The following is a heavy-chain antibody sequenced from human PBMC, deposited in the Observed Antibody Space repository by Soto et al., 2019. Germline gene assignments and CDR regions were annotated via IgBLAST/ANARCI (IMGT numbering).Heavy chain of an antibody. J-gene: IGHJ4*02. D-gene: IGHD3-22*01. CDR2: ISYDGSNK. Sequence: GGSLRLSCAASGFTFSSYAMHWARQAPGKGLEWVAVISYDGSNKYYADSVKGRFTISRDNSKNTLYLQMNSLRAEDTAVYYCAMHTYDSSGYYYNYWGQGTLVTVSS. CDR1: GFTFSSYA. CDR3: AMHTYDSSGYYYNY. V-gene: IGHV3-30-3*01.